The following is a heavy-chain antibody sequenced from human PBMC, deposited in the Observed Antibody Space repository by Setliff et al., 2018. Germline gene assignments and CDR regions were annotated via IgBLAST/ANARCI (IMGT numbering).Heavy chain of an antibody. D-gene: IGHD6-19*01. CDR1: GFTFDDFG. CDR2: INRNGGRI. Sequence: GGSLRLSCAASGFTFDDFGISWVRQAPGKGLEWVSGINRNGGRIGYADSVKGRFTISGDNAKNSLYLQMNSLRAEDAGLYYCAREGDRGWYGGGIDYWGQGTLVTVSS. V-gene: IGHV3-20*04. CDR3: AREGDRGWYGGGIDY. J-gene: IGHJ4*02.